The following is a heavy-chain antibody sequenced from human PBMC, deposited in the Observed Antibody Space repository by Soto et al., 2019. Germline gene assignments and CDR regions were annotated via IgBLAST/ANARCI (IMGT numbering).Heavy chain of an antibody. CDR3: AREAPGDYGDSGGFDY. CDR1: GFTFSSYS. J-gene: IGHJ4*02. CDR2: ISSSSSTI. D-gene: IGHD4-17*01. V-gene: IGHV3-48*02. Sequence: EVQLVESGGGLVQPGGSLRLSCAASGFTFSSYSMNWVRQAPGKGLVWVSYISSSSSTIYYADSVKGRFTISRDNAKNSLYLQMNSLRDEDTAVYYCAREAPGDYGDSGGFDYWGQGTLVTVSS.